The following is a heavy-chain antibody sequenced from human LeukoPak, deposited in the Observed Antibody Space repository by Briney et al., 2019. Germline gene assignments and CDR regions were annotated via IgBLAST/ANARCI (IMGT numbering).Heavy chain of an antibody. CDR1: GYTFTSYY. D-gene: IGHD6-6*01. CDR3: AGEAGGIAARDAFDI. J-gene: IGHJ3*02. CDR2: INPSGGST. Sequence: ASVKVSCKASGYTFTSYYMHWVRQAPGQGLEWMGIINPSGGSTSYAQKFQGRVTMTRDTSTSTVYMELSSLRSEDTAVYYCAGEAGGIAARDAFDIWGQGTMVTVSS. V-gene: IGHV1-46*01.